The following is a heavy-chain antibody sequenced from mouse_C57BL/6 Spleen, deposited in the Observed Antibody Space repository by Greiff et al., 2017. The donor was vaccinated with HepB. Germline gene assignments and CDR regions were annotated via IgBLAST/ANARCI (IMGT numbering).Heavy chain of an antibody. CDR2: INPSSGYT. CDR1: GYTFTSYW. Sequence: QVQLQQSGAELAKPGASVKLSCKASGYTFTSYWMHWVKQRPGQGLEWIGYINPSSGYTKYKQKFKDKATLTADKSSSTAYMQLSSLTYEDSAVYYCALESIYDGSMFAYWGQGTLVTVSA. V-gene: IGHV1-7*01. D-gene: IGHD2-3*01. CDR3: ALESIYDGSMFAY. J-gene: IGHJ3*01.